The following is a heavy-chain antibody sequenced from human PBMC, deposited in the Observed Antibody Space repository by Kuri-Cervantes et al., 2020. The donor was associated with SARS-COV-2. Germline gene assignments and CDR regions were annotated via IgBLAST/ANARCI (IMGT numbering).Heavy chain of an antibody. J-gene: IGHJ6*03. Sequence: SETLSLTCTVSGGSISSYYWSWIRQPAGKGLEWIGRIYTSGSTNYNPSLKSRVTMPVDTSKNQFSLKLSSVTAADTAVYYCARDGKDFWTYYHMDVWGKGTTVTVSS. CDR1: GGSISSYY. CDR3: ARDGKDFWTYYHMDV. V-gene: IGHV4-4*07. CDR2: IYTSGST. D-gene: IGHD3/OR15-3a*01.